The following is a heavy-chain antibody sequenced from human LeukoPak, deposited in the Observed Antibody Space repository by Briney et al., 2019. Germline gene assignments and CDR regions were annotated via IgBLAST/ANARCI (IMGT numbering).Heavy chain of an antibody. CDR2: ISSSSSYI. J-gene: IGHJ4*02. V-gene: IGHV3-21*01. D-gene: IGHD6-13*01. CDR1: GGSISSSS. CDR3: ASLPTVREIRIAAAGTRGDY. Sequence: ETLSLTCTVSGGSISSSSYYWGWIRQPPGKGLEWVSSISSSSSYIYYADSVKGRFTISRDNAKNSLYLQMNSLRAEDTAVYYCASLPTVREIRIAAAGTRGDYWGQGTLVTVSS.